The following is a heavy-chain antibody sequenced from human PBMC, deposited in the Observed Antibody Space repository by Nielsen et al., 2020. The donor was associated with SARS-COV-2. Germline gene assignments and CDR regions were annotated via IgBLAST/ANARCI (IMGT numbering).Heavy chain of an antibody. Sequence: GGSLRLSCAASGFTFSDHYMTWIRQTPGKGLEWISYITNTGAEYYADSVKGRFTISRDNAQSSLYLLMNNLRAEDTAVYYCARATGTMIDYWGQGTLVTVSS. CDR1: GFTFSDHY. J-gene: IGHJ4*02. CDR3: ARATGTMIDY. D-gene: IGHD1-1*01. CDR2: ITNTGAE. V-gene: IGHV3-11*04.